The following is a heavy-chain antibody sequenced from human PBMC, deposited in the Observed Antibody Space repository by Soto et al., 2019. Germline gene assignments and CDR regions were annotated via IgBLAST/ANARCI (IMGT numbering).Heavy chain of an antibody. CDR1: GFTFSSYS. CDR2: ISSSSSYI. CDR3: AKDLDGTPANLVIDC. J-gene: IGHJ4*02. V-gene: IGHV3-21*04. Sequence: GGSLRLSCAASGFTFSSYSMNWVRQAPGKGLEWVSSISSSSSYIYYADSVKGRFTISRDNAKNSLYLQMNSLRAEDTAIYYCAKDLDGTPANLVIDCWGQGTPVTVSS. D-gene: IGHD2-2*01.